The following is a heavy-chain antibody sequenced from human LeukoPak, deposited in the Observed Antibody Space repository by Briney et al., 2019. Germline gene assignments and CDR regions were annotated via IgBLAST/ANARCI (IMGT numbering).Heavy chain of an antibody. CDR1: GFTFKNHA. CDR3: SKGTTDYDS. J-gene: IGHJ5*02. CDR2: ISAGGDST. V-gene: IGHV3-23*01. D-gene: IGHD4-17*01. Sequence: GGSLRLSCAASGFTFKNHAMSWVRQAPGGGLEWVSLISAGGDSTHYADFVKGRFTISRDNCCNTLYLQMNSVRAEDTAIYYCSKGTTDYDSWGQGTLVTVSS.